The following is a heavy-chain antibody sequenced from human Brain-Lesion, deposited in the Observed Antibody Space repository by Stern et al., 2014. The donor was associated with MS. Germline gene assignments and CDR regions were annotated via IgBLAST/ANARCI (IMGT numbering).Heavy chain of an antibody. CDR1: GFTFNSYA. V-gene: IGHV3-23*04. CDR3: AKGPYYDILTGISAYPDLDY. Sequence: EDQLVESGGGLVQPGGSLRLSCAASGFTFNSYAMSWVRQAPGKGLEWVSSIIGSGVGTYYAHSVKGRFTISRDNSKNTLYLQMNSLRAEDTAVYYCAKGPYYDILTGISAYPDLDYWGQGTLITVSS. CDR2: IIGSGVGT. D-gene: IGHD3-9*01. J-gene: IGHJ4*02.